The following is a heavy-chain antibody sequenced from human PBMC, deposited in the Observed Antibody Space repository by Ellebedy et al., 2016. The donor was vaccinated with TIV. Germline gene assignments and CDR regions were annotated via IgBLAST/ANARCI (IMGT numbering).Heavy chain of an antibody. V-gene: IGHV1-18*01. CDR1: GGTFSSYA. CDR2: ISDYKGKT. D-gene: IGHD1-26*01. CDR3: AAGLLGL. Sequence: AASVKVSCKASGGTFSSYAVSWVRQAPGQGLEWMGSISDYKGKTNYVQKFQGRVTMTTDTSTTTAYMEMRSLRSDDTAVYYCAAGLLGLWGQGTLVTVSS. J-gene: IGHJ4*02.